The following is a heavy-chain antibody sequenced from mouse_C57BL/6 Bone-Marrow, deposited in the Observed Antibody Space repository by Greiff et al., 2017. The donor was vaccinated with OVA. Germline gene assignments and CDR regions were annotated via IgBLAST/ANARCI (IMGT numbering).Heavy chain of an antibody. Sequence: VQLQQSGAELVRPGSSVKTSCKTSGYTFTSYGLNWVKQRPGQGLEWIGYIYIGNGYNEYNEKLKGKATLTSDTSSRTAYMPLRSLTSEYSAIYFCALELGPHFDYWGQGTTLTVSS. D-gene: IGHD4-1*01. CDR2: IYIGNGYN. CDR1: GYTFTSYG. V-gene: IGHV1-58*01. J-gene: IGHJ2*01. CDR3: ALELGPHFDY.